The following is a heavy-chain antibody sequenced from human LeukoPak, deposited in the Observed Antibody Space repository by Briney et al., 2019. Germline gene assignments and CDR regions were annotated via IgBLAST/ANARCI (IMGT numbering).Heavy chain of an antibody. CDR3: AKDIRVFGELSGWFDP. CDR2: ISGSGGST. CDR1: GFTFSSYA. J-gene: IGHJ5*02. V-gene: IGHV3-23*01. D-gene: IGHD3-10*02. Sequence: PGGSLRLSCAASGFTFSSYAMSWVRQAPGKGLEWVSAISGSGGSTYYADSVKGRFTISRDNSKNTLYLQMNSLRAEDTAVYSCAKDIRVFGELSGWFDPWGQGTLVTVSS.